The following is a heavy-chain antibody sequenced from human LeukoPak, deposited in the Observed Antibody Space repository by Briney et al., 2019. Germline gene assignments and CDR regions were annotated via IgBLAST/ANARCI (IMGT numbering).Heavy chain of an antibody. D-gene: IGHD3-3*01. Sequence: GASVKVTCKASGYTFTGYYMHWVRQAPGQGLEWMGWINPNSGGTNYAQKFQGRVTMTRDTSISTAYMELSRLSSDDTAVYYCARTASLEWLPDDYWGQGTLVTVSS. V-gene: IGHV1-2*02. CDR1: GYTFTGYY. CDR2: INPNSGGT. CDR3: ARTASLEWLPDDY. J-gene: IGHJ4*02.